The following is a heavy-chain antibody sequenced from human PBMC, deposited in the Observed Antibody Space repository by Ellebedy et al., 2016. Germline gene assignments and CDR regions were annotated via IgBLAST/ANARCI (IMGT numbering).Heavy chain of an antibody. J-gene: IGHJ4*02. CDR3: ARDLGSGWQLFDY. V-gene: IGHV3-33*08. D-gene: IGHD6-19*01. CDR1: GFTFSSYW. Sequence: GESLKISXAASGFTFSSYWMSWVRQAPGKGLEWVAVIWYDGSNKYYADSVKGRFTISRDNSKNTLYLQMNSLRAEDTAVYYCARDLGSGWQLFDYWGQGTLVTVSS. CDR2: IWYDGSNK.